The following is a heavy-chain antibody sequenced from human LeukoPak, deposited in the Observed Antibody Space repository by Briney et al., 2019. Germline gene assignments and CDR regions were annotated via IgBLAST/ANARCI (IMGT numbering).Heavy chain of an antibody. CDR2: IRYDGIDK. J-gene: IGHJ4*02. CDR3: ARAITIFGVVNLFDY. D-gene: IGHD3-3*01. V-gene: IGHV3-30*02. Sequence: GGSLRLSCATSGFTFSGHGMHWVRQAPGKGLECVASIRYDGIDKYYSESVKGRFTISKDNTKNTLYLYMNSLRPEDTAVYYCARAITIFGVVNLFDYWGQGTLVTVSS. CDR1: GFTFSGHG.